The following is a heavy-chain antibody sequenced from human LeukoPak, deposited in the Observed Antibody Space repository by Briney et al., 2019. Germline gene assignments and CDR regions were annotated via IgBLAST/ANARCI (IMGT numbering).Heavy chain of an antibody. CDR1: GYSFTTYW. D-gene: IGHD2-2*01. J-gene: IGHJ4*02. CDR3: ARHRPPGSSSLSHFDL. Sequence: GESLKISCKGSGYSFTTYWIGWVRQMPGKGPEWMGIIYPGDSDTRYSPSFQGQVTISADKSVNTAYLQWGSLKASDTAMYYCARHRPPGSSSLSHFDLWGQGTLVTVSS. CDR2: IYPGDSDT. V-gene: IGHV5-51*01.